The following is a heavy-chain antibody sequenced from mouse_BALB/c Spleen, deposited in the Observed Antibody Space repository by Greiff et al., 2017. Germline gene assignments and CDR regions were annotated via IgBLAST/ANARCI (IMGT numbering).Heavy chain of an antibody. CDR2: IYPSDSYT. Sequence: QVQLQQPGAELVRPGASVKLSCKASGYTFTSYWINWVKQRHGQGLEWIGNIYPSDSYTNYNQKFKDKATLTVDKSSSTAYMQLSSPTSEDSAVLYCTRSGGNYEAYWGQGTLVTVAA. J-gene: IGHJ3*01. D-gene: IGHD2-1*01. CDR1: GYTFTSYW. CDR3: TRSGGNYEAY. V-gene: IGHV1-69*02.